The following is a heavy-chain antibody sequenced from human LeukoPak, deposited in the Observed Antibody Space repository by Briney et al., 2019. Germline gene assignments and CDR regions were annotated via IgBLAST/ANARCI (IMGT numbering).Heavy chain of an antibody. CDR1: GGSFSGYY. V-gene: IGHV4-34*01. D-gene: IGHD3-9*01. CDR3: ARGGLLRYFDWLSPGGKFDY. Sequence: ASETLSLTCAVYGGSFSGYYWSWIRQPPGKGLEWIGEINHSGSTNYNPSLKSRVTISVDTSKNQFSLKLSSVTAADTAVYYCARGGLLRYFDWLSPGGKFDYWGQGTLVTVSS. J-gene: IGHJ4*02. CDR2: INHSGST.